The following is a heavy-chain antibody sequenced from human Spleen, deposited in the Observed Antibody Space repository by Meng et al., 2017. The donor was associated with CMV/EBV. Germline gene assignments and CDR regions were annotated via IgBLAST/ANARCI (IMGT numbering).Heavy chain of an antibody. V-gene: IGHV3-23*01. J-gene: IGHJ4*02. D-gene: IGHD2-2*01. CDR3: AKVKRGYCSSTSCHGADY. Sequence: GESLKISCAASGFTFSSYAVSWVRQAPGKGLEWVSAISGSGGSTYYADSVKGRFTISRDNSKNTLYLQMNSLRAEDTAVYYCAKVKRGYCSSTSCHGADYWGQGTLVTVSS. CDR1: GFTFSSYA. CDR2: ISGSGGST.